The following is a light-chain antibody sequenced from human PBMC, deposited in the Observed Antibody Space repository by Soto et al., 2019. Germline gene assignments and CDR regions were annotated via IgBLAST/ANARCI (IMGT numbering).Light chain of an antibody. V-gene: IGLV1-44*01. CDR3: AAWDDSLNGHV. CDR2: TTN. Sequence: SLVAQPHSACGAPRPRGTHSCFGNSSNIGTSSVHWFQQLPGTAPKLLISTTNQRPSGVPERFSGSKSGTSASLAISGLQSEDEADYYCAAWDDSLNGHVFGTGTKVTVL. CDR1: SSNIGTSS. J-gene: IGLJ1*01.